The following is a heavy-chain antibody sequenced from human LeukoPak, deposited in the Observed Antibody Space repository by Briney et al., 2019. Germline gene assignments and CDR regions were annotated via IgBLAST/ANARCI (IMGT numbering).Heavy chain of an antibody. D-gene: IGHD3-10*01. CDR2: IYYSGST. V-gene: IGHV4-39*07. J-gene: IGHJ5*02. CDR1: GGSISSSSYY. Sequence: SETLSLTCTVSGGSISSSSYYWGWIRQPPGKRLEWIGSIYYSGSTYYNPSLKSRVTISVDTSKNQFSLKLSSVTAADTAVYYCARRIFGELLSNWFDPWGQGTLVTVSS. CDR3: ARRIFGELLSNWFDP.